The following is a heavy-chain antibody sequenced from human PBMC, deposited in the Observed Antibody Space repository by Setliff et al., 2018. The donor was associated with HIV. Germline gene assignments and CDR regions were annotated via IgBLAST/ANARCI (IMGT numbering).Heavy chain of an antibody. J-gene: IGHJ4*02. Sequence: SETLSLTCTVSGGSIRSSTYYWGWIRQSPGKGLEWIGQISHTGSTNYNPSLKSRVTISVDKSKNQFSLKVSSVTAADTAVYYCARAVHSPSIYYYVFDYWGQGTLVTVS. V-gene: IGHV4-39*07. D-gene: IGHD3-22*01. CDR3: ARAVHSPSIYYYVFDY. CDR2: ISHTGST. CDR1: GGSIRSSTYY.